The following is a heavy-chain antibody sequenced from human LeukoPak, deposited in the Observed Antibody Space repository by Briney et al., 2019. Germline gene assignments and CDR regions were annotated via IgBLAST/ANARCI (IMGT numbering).Heavy chain of an antibody. V-gene: IGHV1-24*01. D-gene: IGHD6-19*01. CDR2: FDPEGGET. CDR1: GYTLTELS. Sequence: ASVKVSSKVSGYTLTELSMHWVRQAPGKGLEWMGGFDPEGGETIYAQKFQSRVTMTEDTSTDTAYMELSSLRSEDTAVYYCATHLQSSGWYLVSEAPLDYWGQGTLVTVSS. CDR3: ATHLQSSGWYLVSEAPLDY. J-gene: IGHJ4*02.